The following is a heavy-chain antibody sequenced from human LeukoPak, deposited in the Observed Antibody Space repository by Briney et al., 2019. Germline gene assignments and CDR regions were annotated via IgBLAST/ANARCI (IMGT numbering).Heavy chain of an antibody. J-gene: IGHJ4*02. Sequence: GRSLRLSCAASGSTLSSYAMHWVRQAPGKGLEWVAIISYDGSKKYYADSVKGRFTISRDNSKNTLYLQINSLRADDTAVYYCARDHRDYVWGSYRFYYWGQGTLVTVSS. CDR3: ARDHRDYVWGSYRFYY. D-gene: IGHD3-16*02. CDR1: GSTLSSYA. V-gene: IGHV3-30*04. CDR2: ISYDGSKK.